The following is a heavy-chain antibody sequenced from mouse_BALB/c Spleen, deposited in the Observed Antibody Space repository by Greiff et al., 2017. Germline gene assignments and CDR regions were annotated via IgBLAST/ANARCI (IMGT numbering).Heavy chain of an antibody. D-gene: IGHD2-1*01. CDR1: GYTFTSYW. CDR3: ARSGGNPYYAMDY. J-gene: IGHJ4*01. CDR2: IDPSDSYT. Sequence: QVQLQQPGAELVKPGASVKLSCKASGYTFTSYWMHWVKQRPGQGLEWIGEIDPSDSYTNYNQKFKGKATLTVDKSSSTAYMQLSSLTSEDSAVYYCARSGGNPYYAMDYWGQGTSVTVSS. V-gene: IGHV1-69*02.